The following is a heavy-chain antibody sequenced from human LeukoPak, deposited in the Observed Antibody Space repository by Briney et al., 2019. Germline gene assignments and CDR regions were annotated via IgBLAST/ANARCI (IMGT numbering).Heavy chain of an antibody. Sequence: PSETLSLTCIVSGGSINSYYWSWIRQPPGKGLEWIGYIHYSGSTNYNPSLSGPVTISLDTSKNQFSLRLSSVTAADTAIYYCARRAGGSPFDIWGQGTMVTVPS. CDR3: ARRAGGSPFDI. CDR1: GGSINSYY. D-gene: IGHD3-10*01. J-gene: IGHJ3*02. V-gene: IGHV4-59*01. CDR2: IHYSGST.